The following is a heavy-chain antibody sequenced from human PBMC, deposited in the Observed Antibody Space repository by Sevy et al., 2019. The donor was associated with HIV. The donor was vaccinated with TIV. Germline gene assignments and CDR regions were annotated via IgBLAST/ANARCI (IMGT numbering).Heavy chain of an antibody. D-gene: IGHD3-22*01. CDR2: IRGSGGST. Sequence: GGSLRLSCAASGFTFSSYAMSWVRQAPGKGLEWVSTIRGSGGSTYYADSVKGRFTISRDNSKNTLSLQMNSLRAEDTAVHFCAKGNNYYYDSSGYFDYWGQGTLVTVSS. CDR1: GFTFSSYA. V-gene: IGHV3-23*01. J-gene: IGHJ4*02. CDR3: AKGNNYYYDSSGYFDY.